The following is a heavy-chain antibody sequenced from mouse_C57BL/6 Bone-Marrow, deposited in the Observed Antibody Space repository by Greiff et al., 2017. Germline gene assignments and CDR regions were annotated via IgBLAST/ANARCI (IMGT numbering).Heavy chain of an antibody. J-gene: IGHJ2*01. CDR1: GFTFSDYG. Sequence: EVKLVESGGGLVKPGGSLKLSCAASGFTFSDYGMHWVRQAPEKGLEWVAYISSGSSTIYYADTVKGRFTISRDNAKNTLFLQMTSLRSEATAMYCCARDRDAFFDYWGQGTTLTVSS. CDR3: ARDRDAFFDY. V-gene: IGHV5-17*01. D-gene: IGHD3-2*01. CDR2: ISSGSSTI.